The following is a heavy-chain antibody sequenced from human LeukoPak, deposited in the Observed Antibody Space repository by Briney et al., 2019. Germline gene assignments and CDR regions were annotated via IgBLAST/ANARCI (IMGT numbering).Heavy chain of an antibody. V-gene: IGHV1-69*04. J-gene: IGHJ6*02. CDR1: GGTISSYA. D-gene: IGHD4-11*01. Sequence: GSSVKVSCKASGGTISSYAISWVRQAPGQGLEWMGRIIPILGIANYAQKFQGRVTITADKSTSTAYMELSSLRSEDTAVYYCARDSHSRYYYYYGMDVWGQGTTVTVSS. CDR2: IIPILGIA. CDR3: ARDSHSRYYYYYGMDV.